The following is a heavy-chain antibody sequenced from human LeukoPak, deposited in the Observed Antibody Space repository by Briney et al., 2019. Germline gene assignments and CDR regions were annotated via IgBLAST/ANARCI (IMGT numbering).Heavy chain of an antibody. J-gene: IGHJ3*02. CDR1: GGSISGYY. D-gene: IGHD6-13*01. Sequence: SETLSLTCTVSGGSISGYYRSWIRQPPGKGLEWIGYIYYSGSTNYNPSLKSRVTISVDTSKNQFSLKLSSVTAADTAVYYCARRFVGYDSSWGASDIWGLGTMVTVSS. V-gene: IGHV4-59*08. CDR2: IYYSGST. CDR3: ARRFVGYDSSWGASDI.